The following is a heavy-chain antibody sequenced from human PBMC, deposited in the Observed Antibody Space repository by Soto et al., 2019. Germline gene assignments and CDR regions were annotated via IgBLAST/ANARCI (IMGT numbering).Heavy chain of an antibody. CDR1: GFTFSSLW. Sequence: GGSLRLSCAASGFTFSSLWMSWVRQAPGKGVEGVANIKQDGSEKYYVDSVKGRFTISRDNAKNSLYLQMNSLRAEDTAVYYCARVFAGPNKPPLVLSVRGTPHSISNRGPINWFDPWGQGTLVTVSS. V-gene: IGHV3-7*04. D-gene: IGHD3-10*01. CDR2: IKQDGSEK. CDR3: ARVFAGPNKPPLVLSVRGTPHSISNRGPINWFDP. J-gene: IGHJ5*02.